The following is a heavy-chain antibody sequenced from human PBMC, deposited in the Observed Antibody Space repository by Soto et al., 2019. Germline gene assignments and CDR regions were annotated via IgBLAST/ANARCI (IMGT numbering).Heavy chain of an antibody. D-gene: IGHD6-13*01. Sequence: ASVEVSCKXSGYTFTSYGIHWVRQAPGQRLEWMGWINAANGDTKYSPKFQGRVTITRDTSASTAYMELSSLRSEDTAVYYCVRRHVSATGIDWFDPWGQRTLVTVS. V-gene: IGHV1-3*01. CDR1: GYTFTSYG. CDR3: VRRHVSATGIDWFDP. CDR2: INAANGDT. J-gene: IGHJ5*02.